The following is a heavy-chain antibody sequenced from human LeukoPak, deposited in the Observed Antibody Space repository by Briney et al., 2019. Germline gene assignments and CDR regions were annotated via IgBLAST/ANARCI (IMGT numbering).Heavy chain of an antibody. CDR3: ARDVLLWFGELYWFDP. CDR1: GGSISSGSYY. D-gene: IGHD3-10*01. CDR2: IYTSGST. J-gene: IGHJ5*02. V-gene: IGHV4-61*02. Sequence: PSQTLSLTCTVSGGSISSGSYYWSWIRQPAGKGLEWIGRIYTSGSTNYNPSLKSRVTISVDTSKNQFSLKLSSVTAADTAVYYCARDVLLWFGELYWFDPWGQGTLVTVSS.